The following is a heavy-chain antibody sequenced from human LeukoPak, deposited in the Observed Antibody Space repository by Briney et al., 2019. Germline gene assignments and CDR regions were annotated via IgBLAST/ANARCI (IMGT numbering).Heavy chain of an antibody. V-gene: IGHV1-69*06. CDR1: GGTFSSYA. CDR3: SRNSPYSGSWYIGFDP. Sequence: SVKVSCKASGGTFSSYAISWVRQAPGQGLEWVGGIIPIFGTANYAQTFKGRVTITADKSTSTAYMELSSLRAEDTAVYYCSRNSPYSGSWYIGFDPWGQGTLVTVSS. J-gene: IGHJ5*02. CDR2: IIPIFGTA. D-gene: IGHD6-13*01.